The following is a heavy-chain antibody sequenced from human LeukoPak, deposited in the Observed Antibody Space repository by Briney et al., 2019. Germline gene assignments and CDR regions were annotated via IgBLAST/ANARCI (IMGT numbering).Heavy chain of an antibody. Sequence: APVKISCKPSGYTFTGYYMHWVRQAPGQGLEWMGRINPNSGGTNYAQKFQGRVTMTRDTSISTAYMELGRLRSDDTAVYYCARDPVAGRWRFDYWGQGTLVTVSS. CDR2: INPNSGGT. CDR1: GYTFTGYY. J-gene: IGHJ4*02. V-gene: IGHV1-2*06. CDR3: ARDPVAGRWRFDY. D-gene: IGHD6-19*01.